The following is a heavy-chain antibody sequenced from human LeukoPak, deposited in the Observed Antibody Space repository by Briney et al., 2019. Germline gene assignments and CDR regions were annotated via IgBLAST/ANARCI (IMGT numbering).Heavy chain of an antibody. CDR3: ARGGIAARFAY. J-gene: IGHJ4*02. CDR2: ISSGSSST. V-gene: IGHV3-48*04. Sequence: PGRSLRLSCAVSGFTFSSYGMHWVRQAPGKGLEWVSYISSGSSSTFYADSVKGRFTISRDNAKNSLYLQMNSLRVEDTAVYYCARGGIAARFAYWGQGTLVTVSS. D-gene: IGHD6-6*01. CDR1: GFTFSSYG.